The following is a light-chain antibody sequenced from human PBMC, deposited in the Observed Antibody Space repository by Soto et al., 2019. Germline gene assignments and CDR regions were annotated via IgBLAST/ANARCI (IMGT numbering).Light chain of an antibody. CDR2: KAS. CDR1: QSISSW. V-gene: IGKV1-5*03. CDR3: QQYNSSPT. J-gene: IGKJ1*01. Sequence: DIQMTQSPSTLSASVGDRVTITCLASQSISSWLAWYQQKPGKAPKLLIYKASSLKSGVPSRFSGSGSGTEFTLTISSLQPDDFAAYYCQQYNSSPTFGQGTKVEIK.